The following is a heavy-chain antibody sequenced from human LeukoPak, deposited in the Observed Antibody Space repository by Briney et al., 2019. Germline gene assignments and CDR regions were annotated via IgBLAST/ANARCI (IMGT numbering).Heavy chain of an antibody. J-gene: IGHJ4*02. CDR2: ITTDGSRT. CDR3: AKGNTVTPDY. D-gene: IGHD4-17*01. Sequence: GGSLRLSCAASGFTFSNYPMNWVRQAPGKGLEWVSAITTDGSRTYSADSVKGRFTISRDNSKNTLYLQMNSLRAEDTAVYYCAKGNTVTPDYWGQGTLVTVSS. CDR1: GFTFSNYP. V-gene: IGHV3-23*01.